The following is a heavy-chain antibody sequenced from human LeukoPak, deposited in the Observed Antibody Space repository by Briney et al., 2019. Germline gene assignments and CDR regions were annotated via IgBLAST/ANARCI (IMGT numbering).Heavy chain of an antibody. D-gene: IGHD3-22*01. CDR1: GDSISTPNYY. Sequence: PSETLSLTCSVSGDSISTPNYYWAWIRLPPGKGLEYIGTLYYSGTTYYNPSLKSRVTISVDTSNNQFSLSLSFVTAADSAIYYCARHRYHDSRAYLPGWFDPWGQGTLVTVSS. CDR2: LYYSGTT. CDR3: ARHRYHDSRAYLPGWFDP. J-gene: IGHJ5*02. V-gene: IGHV4-39*01.